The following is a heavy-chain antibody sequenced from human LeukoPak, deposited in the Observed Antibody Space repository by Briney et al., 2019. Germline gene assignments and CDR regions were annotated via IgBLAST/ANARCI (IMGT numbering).Heavy chain of an antibody. CDR1: GFTFSSYS. V-gene: IGHV3-48*04. J-gene: IGHJ4*02. CDR3: AKDSAYNYDSSGYYYPDY. D-gene: IGHD3-22*01. CDR2: ISSSSSTI. Sequence: GGSLRLSCAASGFTFSSYSMNWVRQAPGKGLEWASYISSSSSTIYYADSVKGRFTISRDNAKNSLYLQMNSLRAEDTAVYYCAKDSAYNYDSSGYYYPDYWGQGTLVTVSS.